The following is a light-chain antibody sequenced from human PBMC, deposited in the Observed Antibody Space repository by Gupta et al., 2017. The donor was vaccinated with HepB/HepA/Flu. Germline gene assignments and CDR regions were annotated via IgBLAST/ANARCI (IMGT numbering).Light chain of an antibody. V-gene: IGLV1-40*01. Sequence: QSVLTQPPSVSGAPGQRVTISCTGSSSNIGAGYDVHWYQQLPGTAPKLLIYGNINRTSGVPDRFSGSKSGTSASLAITGLQAEDEADYYCQSYDSSMGVFGTGTKVTVL. CDR3: QSYDSSMGV. CDR1: SSNIGAGYD. CDR2: GNI. J-gene: IGLJ1*01.